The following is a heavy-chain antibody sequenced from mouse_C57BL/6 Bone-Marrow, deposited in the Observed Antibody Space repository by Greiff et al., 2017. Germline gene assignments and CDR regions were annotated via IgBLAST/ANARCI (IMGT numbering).Heavy chain of an antibody. Sequence: EVQVVESGGGLVKPGGSLKLSCAAPGFTFSSYTMSWVRQTPEKRLQWVAAISGGGGNTSYPDSVKGRFTISRNNDKNILYLQMSSLRSEDTALYYCSRQVTTVLATKYFDVWGTGTTVTVSS. CDR3: SRQVTTVLATKYFDV. CDR2: ISGGGGNT. J-gene: IGHJ1*03. V-gene: IGHV5-9*01. CDR1: GFTFSSYT. D-gene: IGHD1-1*01.